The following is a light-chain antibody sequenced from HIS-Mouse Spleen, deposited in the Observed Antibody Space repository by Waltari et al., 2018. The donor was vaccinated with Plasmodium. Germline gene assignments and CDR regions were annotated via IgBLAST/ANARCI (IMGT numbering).Light chain of an antibody. J-gene: IGKJ1*01. Sequence: EIVMTQSPATLSVSPGERATLSCRASQSVSSNLAWYQQKPGQAPRLLIYGASTRATGIPASLSGSGSGTEFTLTISSMQSEDFAVYYCQQYNNWPRGTFGQGTKVEIK. CDR3: QQYNNWPRGT. CDR2: GAS. CDR1: QSVSSN. V-gene: IGKV3-15*01.